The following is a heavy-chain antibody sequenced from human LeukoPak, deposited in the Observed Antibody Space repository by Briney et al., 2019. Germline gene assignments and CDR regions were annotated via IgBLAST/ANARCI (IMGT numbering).Heavy chain of an antibody. CDR3: ARGGNALDY. D-gene: IGHD4-23*01. V-gene: IGHV4-59*01. J-gene: IGHJ4*02. Sequence: PSETLSLTCTVSGGSISTYYWSWIRQSPGKGLDWIGSFYYTGSTNYNPSLRSRVAISLDTSKNQISLRLSSVTAADTAVYYCARGGNALDYWGQGTLVTVSS. CDR2: FYYTGST. CDR1: GGSISTYY.